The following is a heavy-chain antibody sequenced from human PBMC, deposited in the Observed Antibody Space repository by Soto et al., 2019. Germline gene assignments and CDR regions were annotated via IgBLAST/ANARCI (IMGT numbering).Heavy chain of an antibody. CDR3: AKGRRGYSYGYGRPEGY. Sequence: PGGSLRLSCAASGFTFSSYAMSWVRQAPGKGLEWVSAISGSGGSTYYADSVKGRFTISRDNSKNTLYLQMNSLRAEDTAVYYCAKGRRGYSYGYGRPEGYWGQGTLVTVSS. CDR2: ISGSGGST. V-gene: IGHV3-23*01. CDR1: GFTFSSYA. J-gene: IGHJ4*02. D-gene: IGHD5-18*01.